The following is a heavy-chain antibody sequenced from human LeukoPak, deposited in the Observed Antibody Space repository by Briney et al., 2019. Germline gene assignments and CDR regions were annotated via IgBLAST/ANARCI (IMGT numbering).Heavy chain of an antibody. CDR1: GYTFTGYY. Sequence: GASVKVSCKASGYTFTGYYMHWVRQAPGQGLEWMGWINPNGGGTNYAQKFQGRVTMTRDTSISTAYMELSRLRSDDTAVYYCARGPRITMVRGVIIYAFDIWGQGTMVTVSS. D-gene: IGHD3-10*01. CDR3: ARGPRITMVRGVIIYAFDI. CDR2: INPNGGGT. V-gene: IGHV1-2*02. J-gene: IGHJ3*02.